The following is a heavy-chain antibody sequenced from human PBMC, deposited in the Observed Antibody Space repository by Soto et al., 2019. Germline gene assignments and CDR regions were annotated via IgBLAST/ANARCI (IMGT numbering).Heavy chain of an antibody. CDR2: IYYSGST. Sequence: PLVMQSLTYSVSEGYIIGGDDCWSRIRQPPGKGLEWIGYIYYSGSTYYNPSLKSRVTISVDTSKNQFSLKLSSVTAADTAVYYCARAPYYYDSSGTNWFDPWGQGPLVTV. CDR1: EGYIIGGDDC. CDR3: ARAPYYYDSSGTNWFDP. D-gene: IGHD3-22*01. J-gene: IGHJ5*02. V-gene: IGHV4-30-4*01.